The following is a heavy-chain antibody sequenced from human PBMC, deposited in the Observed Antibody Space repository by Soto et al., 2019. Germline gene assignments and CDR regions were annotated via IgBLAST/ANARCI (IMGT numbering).Heavy chain of an antibody. CDR3: AHRVLRTVFALVTTTAIYFDF. CDR1: GFSLTTRGVG. CDR2: IYWDDDK. Sequence: QITLNESGPTQVKPRQTLTLTCTFSGFSLTTRGVGVGWIRQSPGKAPEGLALIYWDDDKRYSPSLKSRLTDTKDTSKNQVVLTMADLDPADTATYYCAHRVLRTVFALVTTTAIYFDFWGQGTPVAVSS. D-gene: IGHD3-3*01. J-gene: IGHJ4*02. V-gene: IGHV2-5*02.